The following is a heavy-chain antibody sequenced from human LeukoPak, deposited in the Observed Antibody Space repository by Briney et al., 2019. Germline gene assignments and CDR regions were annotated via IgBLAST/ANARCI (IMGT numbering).Heavy chain of an antibody. V-gene: IGHV3-33*01. CDR2: IWYDGSNK. CDR1: GFTFSSYG. D-gene: IGHD3-9*01. J-gene: IGHJ4*02. CDR3: ARKGILTGYYTIDY. Sequence: TWGSLRLSCAASGFTFSSYGMHWVRQAPGKGLEWVAVIWYDGSNKYYADSVKGRFTISRDNSKNTLYLQMNSLRAEDTAVYYCARKGILTGYYTIDYWGQGTLVTVSS.